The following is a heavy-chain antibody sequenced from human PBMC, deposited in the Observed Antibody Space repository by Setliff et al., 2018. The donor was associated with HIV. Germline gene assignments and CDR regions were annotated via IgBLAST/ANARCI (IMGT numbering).Heavy chain of an antibody. Sequence: GASVKVSCKTAGGIFVHHAVSWVRQAPGQGLEWMGGIIPFFGTALYAPKFQGRVTITANESTSTAYMELSSLRSEDTGVYYCARGGTLTLINYFDTWGQGTQVTVSS. D-gene: IGHD1-7*01. J-gene: IGHJ5*02. CDR1: GGIFVHHA. CDR3: ARGGTLTLINYFDT. CDR2: IIPFFGTA. V-gene: IGHV1-69*13.